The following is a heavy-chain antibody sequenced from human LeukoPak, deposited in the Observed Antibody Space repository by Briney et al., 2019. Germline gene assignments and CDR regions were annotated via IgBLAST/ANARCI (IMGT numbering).Heavy chain of an antibody. Sequence: ASVKVSCKASGYTFIGYYMHWVRQAPGQGLEWMGWISPNNGVTLYAQKFQGSVTMTRDTSITTAYMEVNSLRSDDTAVFFCARYSINYGPWFPDFWGQGTLVTVSS. CDR1: GYTFIGYY. CDR3: ARYSINYGPWFPDF. V-gene: IGHV1-2*02. CDR2: ISPNNGVT. J-gene: IGHJ4*02. D-gene: IGHD3-10*01.